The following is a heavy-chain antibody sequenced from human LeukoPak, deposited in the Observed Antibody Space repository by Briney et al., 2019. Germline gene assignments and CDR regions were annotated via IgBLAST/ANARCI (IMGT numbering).Heavy chain of an antibody. CDR2: IYSGGST. CDR3: ARAGNGRFDP. CDR1: GFTVSSNY. Sequence: TGGSLRLSCAASGFTVSSNYMSWVRQAPGKGLEGVSVIYSGGSTYYADSVKGRFTISRDNSKNTLYLQMNSLRAEDTAVYYCARAGNGRFDPWGQGTLVTVSS. D-gene: IGHD4-23*01. J-gene: IGHJ5*02. V-gene: IGHV3-53*01.